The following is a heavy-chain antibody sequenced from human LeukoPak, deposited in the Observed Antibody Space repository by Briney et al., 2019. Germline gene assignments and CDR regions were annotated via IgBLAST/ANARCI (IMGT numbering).Heavy chain of an antibody. Sequence: GGSLRLSCAASGFTFSSYAMLWVRQAPGKGLEWVAVISYDGSNKYYADSVKGRFTISRDNSKNTLYLQMNSLRAEDTAVYYCARDGRWRGVKYYFDYWGQGTLVTVSS. CDR3: ARDGRWRGVKYYFDY. J-gene: IGHJ4*02. D-gene: IGHD3-10*01. V-gene: IGHV3-30-3*01. CDR1: GFTFSSYA. CDR2: ISYDGSNK.